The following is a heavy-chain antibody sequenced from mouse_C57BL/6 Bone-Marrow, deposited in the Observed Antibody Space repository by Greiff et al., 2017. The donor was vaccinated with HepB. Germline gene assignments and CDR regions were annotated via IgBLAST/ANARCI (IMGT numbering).Heavy chain of an antibody. V-gene: IGHV5-17*01. Sequence: EVQLVESGGGLVKPGGSLKLSCAASGFTFSDYGMHWVRQAPEKGLEWVAYISSGSSTIYYADTVKGRFTISRDNAKNTLFLQMTSLRSEDTAMYYCARRGYYYGSSYYWYFDVWGTGTTVTVSS. D-gene: IGHD1-1*01. CDR1: GFTFSDYG. CDR2: ISSGSSTI. J-gene: IGHJ1*03. CDR3: ARRGYYYGSSYYWYFDV.